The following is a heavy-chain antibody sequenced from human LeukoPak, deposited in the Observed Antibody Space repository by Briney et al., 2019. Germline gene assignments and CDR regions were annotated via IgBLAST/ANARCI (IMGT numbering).Heavy chain of an antibody. CDR2: ISGSGGST. CDR1: GFTFSSYA. Sequence: RGSLRLSCAASGFTFSSYAMSWVRQAPGKGLEWVSAISGSGGSTYYADSVKGRFTISRDNSKNTLYLQMNSLRAEDTAVYYCAGGQGWHFDLWGLGTLITASS. V-gene: IGHV3-23*01. D-gene: IGHD2-15*01. CDR3: AGGQGWHFDL. J-gene: IGHJ2*01.